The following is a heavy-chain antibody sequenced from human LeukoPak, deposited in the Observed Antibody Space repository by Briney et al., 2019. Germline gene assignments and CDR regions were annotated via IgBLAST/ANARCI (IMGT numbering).Heavy chain of an antibody. V-gene: IGHV4-59*01. CDR2: IYYSGST. J-gene: IGHJ5*02. Sequence: PSETLSLTCTVSGGSISSYYWSWIRQPPGKGLEWIGYIYYSGSTNYNPSLKSRVTISVDTSKNQFSLKLSSVTTADTAVYYCARGPPGGQFDPWGQGTLVTVSS. CDR3: ARGPPGGQFDP. D-gene: IGHD3-10*01. CDR1: GGSISSYY.